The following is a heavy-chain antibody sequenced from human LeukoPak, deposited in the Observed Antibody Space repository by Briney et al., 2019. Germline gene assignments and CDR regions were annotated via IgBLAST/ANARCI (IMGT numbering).Heavy chain of an antibody. D-gene: IGHD3-22*01. CDR1: GFTFSSYA. CDR2: ISGSGGST. V-gene: IGHV3-23*01. Sequence: GGSLRLSCAASGFTFSSYAMSWVRQAPGKGLEWVSAISGSGGSTYYADSVKGRFTISRDNSKNTLYLQMNRLRAEDTAVYYCAKDDSSGYYSAHDAFDIWDQGTMVTVSS. CDR3: AKDDSSGYYSAHDAFDI. J-gene: IGHJ3*02.